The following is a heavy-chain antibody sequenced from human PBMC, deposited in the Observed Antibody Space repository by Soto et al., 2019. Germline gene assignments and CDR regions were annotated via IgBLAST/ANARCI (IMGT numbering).Heavy chain of an antibody. CDR1: GGSISRGGYY. CDR2: IYYSGST. CDR3: ARAGGGDWAPWYFDL. J-gene: IGHJ2*01. Sequence: PSETLALTCTVSGGSISRGGYYGSWIRQHPGKGLEWIGYIYYSGSTYYNPSLKSRVTISVDTSKNQFSLKLSSVTAADTAVYYCARAGGGDWAPWYFDLWGRGTLVTVSS. V-gene: IGHV4-31*03. D-gene: IGHD2-21*02.